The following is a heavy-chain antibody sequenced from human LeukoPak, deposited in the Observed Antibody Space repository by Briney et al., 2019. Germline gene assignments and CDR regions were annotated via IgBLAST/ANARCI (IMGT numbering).Heavy chain of an antibody. CDR1: GYTFTSSA. J-gene: IGHJ3*02. Sequence: GSLRVSCKASGYTFTSSAINWVRQATGQGLEWMGWMNPNSGNTGYAQKIQGRVTMTRNTSISTAYMELSSLRSEDTAVYYCARGLLWFGELSGDAFDIWGQGTMVTVSS. D-gene: IGHD3-10*01. CDR3: ARGLLWFGELSGDAFDI. V-gene: IGHV1-8*01. CDR2: MNPNSGNT.